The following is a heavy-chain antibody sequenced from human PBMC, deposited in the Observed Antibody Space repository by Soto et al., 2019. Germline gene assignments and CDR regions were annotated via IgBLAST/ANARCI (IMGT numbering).Heavy chain of an antibody. CDR3: ARAYYDSSGYYSFPLWY. J-gene: IGHJ4*02. Sequence: GGSLRLSCVASGFPFSSYAMSWVRQAPGKGLEWVSAVGGSGGDTYYADSVRGRFTVSRDNAENTLYLQLNSLRVEDTAVYYCARAYYDSSGYYSFPLWYWGQGTLVTVSS. V-gene: IGHV3-23*01. D-gene: IGHD3-22*01. CDR2: VGGSGGDT. CDR1: GFPFSSYA.